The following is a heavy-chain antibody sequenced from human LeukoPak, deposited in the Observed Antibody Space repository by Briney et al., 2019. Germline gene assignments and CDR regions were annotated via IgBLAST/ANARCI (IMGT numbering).Heavy chain of an antibody. CDR2: IIPIFGTA. D-gene: IGHD4-17*01. CDR1: GGTFTSYA. Sequence: GASVKVSCKASGGTFTSYAISWVRQAPGQGVERMGGIIPIFGTANYAQKFQGRVTITADESTSTAYMELSSLRSEDTAVYYCARESYGDQYYFDYRGQGTLVTVSA. J-gene: IGHJ4*02. CDR3: ARESYGDQYYFDY. V-gene: IGHV1-69*13.